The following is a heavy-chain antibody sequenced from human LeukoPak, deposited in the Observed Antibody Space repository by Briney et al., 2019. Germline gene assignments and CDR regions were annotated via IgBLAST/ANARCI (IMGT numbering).Heavy chain of an antibody. D-gene: IGHD6-19*01. CDR3: ARGSSGWAGDWFDP. Sequence: ASVKVSCKASGYTFTGYYMHWVRQAPGQGLEWMGRINPNSGGTNYAQKFQGRVTMTRDTSISTAYMELSRLRSDDTAVYYCARGSSGWAGDWFDPWGQGTLVTVSS. CDR1: GYTFTGYY. J-gene: IGHJ5*02. V-gene: IGHV1-2*06. CDR2: INPNSGGT.